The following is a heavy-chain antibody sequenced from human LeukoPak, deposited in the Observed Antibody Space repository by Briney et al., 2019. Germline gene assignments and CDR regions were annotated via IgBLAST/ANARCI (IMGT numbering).Heavy chain of an antibody. CDR2: ISGSGGST. Sequence: GGSLRLSCAASGFTVSSNYMSWVRQAPGKGLEWVSVISGSGGSTYYADSVKGRFTISRDNSKNTLYLQMNSLRAEDTAVYYCAKEGGSGSYSLYYYFYYMDVWGKGTPVTISS. CDR3: AKEGGSGSYSLYYYFYYMDV. D-gene: IGHD3-10*01. CDR1: GFTVSSNY. V-gene: IGHV3-23*01. J-gene: IGHJ6*03.